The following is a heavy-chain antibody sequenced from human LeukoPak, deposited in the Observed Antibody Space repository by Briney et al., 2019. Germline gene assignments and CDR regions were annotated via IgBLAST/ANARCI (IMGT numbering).Heavy chain of an antibody. D-gene: IGHD6-19*01. J-gene: IGHJ4*02. CDR3: ANLLAVARH. V-gene: IGHV4-34*01. CDR1: GGSFSGYY. CDR2: INHSGST. Sequence: TSETLSLTCAVYGGSFSGYYWSWIRQPPGKGLEWIGEINHSGSTNYNPSLKSRVTISVDTSKNQFSLKLSSVTAADTAVYYCANLLAVARHWGQGTLVTVSS.